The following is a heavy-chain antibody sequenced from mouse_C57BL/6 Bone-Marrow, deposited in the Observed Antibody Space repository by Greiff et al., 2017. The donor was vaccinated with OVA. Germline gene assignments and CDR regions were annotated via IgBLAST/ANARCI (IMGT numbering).Heavy chain of an antibody. CDR1: GYTFTDYY. V-gene: IGHV1-76*01. CDR2: IYPGSGNT. D-gene: IGHD1-1*01. Sequence: VQLQQSGAELVRPGASVKLSCKASGYTFTDYYINWVKQRPGQGLEWIARIYPGSGNTYYNEKFKGKATLTAEKSSSTAYMQLSSLTSEDSAVYFCARVGMGSSLYAMDYWGQGTSVTVSS. CDR3: ARVGMGSSLYAMDY. J-gene: IGHJ4*01.